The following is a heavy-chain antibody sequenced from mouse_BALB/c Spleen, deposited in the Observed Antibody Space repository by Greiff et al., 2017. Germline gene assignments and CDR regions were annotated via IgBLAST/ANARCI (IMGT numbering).Heavy chain of an antibody. CDR2: ISSGSSTI. J-gene: IGHJ1*01. Sequence: EVKLMESGGGLVKPGGSLKLSCAASGFTFSSFGMHWVRQAPEKGLEWVAYISSGSSTIYYADTVKGRFTISRDNPKNTLFLQMTSLRSEDTAMYYCARGDGYDVYWYFDVWGAGTTVTVSS. CDR1: GFTFSSFG. V-gene: IGHV5-17*02. CDR3: ARGDGYDVYWYFDV. D-gene: IGHD2-2*01.